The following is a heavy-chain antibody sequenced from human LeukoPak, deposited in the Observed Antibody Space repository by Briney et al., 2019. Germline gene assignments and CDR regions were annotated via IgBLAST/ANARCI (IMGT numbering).Heavy chain of an antibody. V-gene: IGHV3-23*01. Sequence: PGGSLRLSCAASGFTFSSYAMSWVRQAPGKGLEWVSAISGSGGSTYYADSVKGRFTNSRNNSKNTLYLQMNSLRAEDTAVYYCAKVRKYYYDRSGFGFDYWGQGTLVTVSS. D-gene: IGHD3-22*01. J-gene: IGHJ4*02. CDR1: GFTFSSYA. CDR2: ISGSGGST. CDR3: AKVRKYYYDRSGFGFDY.